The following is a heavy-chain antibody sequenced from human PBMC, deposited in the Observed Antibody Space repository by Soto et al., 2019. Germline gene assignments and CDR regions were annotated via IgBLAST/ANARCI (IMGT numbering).Heavy chain of an antibody. D-gene: IGHD2-21*01. CDR2: ISAYNGNT. V-gene: IGHV1-18*04. CDR3: ALIVILSSTSEDFFSGPFDY. CDR1: GYTFTSYG. Sequence: ASVKVSCKASGYTFTSYGISWVRQAPGQGLEWMGWISAYNGNTNYAQKLQGRVTMTTDTSASTAYMELRSLRSDDTAVYYCALIVILSSTSEDFFSGPFDYWGQGTLVTVSS. J-gene: IGHJ4*02.